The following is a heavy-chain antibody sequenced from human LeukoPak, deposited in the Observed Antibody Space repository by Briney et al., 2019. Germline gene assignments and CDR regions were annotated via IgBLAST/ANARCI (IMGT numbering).Heavy chain of an antibody. CDR2: ISSSTRYI. J-gene: IGHJ4*02. Sequence: GGSLRLSCATSGFTFSSYSMNWVRQAPGKGLEWVSSISSSTRYIYYADSVKGRFTISRDNAKNSLYLQMNSLRAEDMAVYYCARILSSTGWNSAGDYWGQGTLVTVSS. CDR1: GFTFSSYS. D-gene: IGHD1/OR15-1a*01. CDR3: ARILSSTGWNSAGDY. V-gene: IGHV3-21*01.